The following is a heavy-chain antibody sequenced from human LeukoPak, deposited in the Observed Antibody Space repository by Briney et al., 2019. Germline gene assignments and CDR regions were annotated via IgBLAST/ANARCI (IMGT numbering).Heavy chain of an antibody. J-gene: IGHJ4*02. V-gene: IGHV4-30-4*01. D-gene: IGHD4-17*01. CDR1: GGSISSGDYY. CDR3: ARGSPDYGDSFSFDY. Sequence: SETLSLTCTVSGGSISSGDYYWSWIRQPPGKGLEWIGYIYYSGSTYYNPSLKSRVTISVYTSKNQFSLKLSSVTAADTAVYYCARGSPDYGDSFSFDYWGQGTLVTVSS. CDR2: IYYSGST.